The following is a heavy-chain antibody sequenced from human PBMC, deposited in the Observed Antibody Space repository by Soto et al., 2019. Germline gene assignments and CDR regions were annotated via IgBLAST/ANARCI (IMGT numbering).Heavy chain of an antibody. J-gene: IGHJ4*02. D-gene: IGHD3-16*01. V-gene: IGHV4-59*01. Sequence: SETLSLTCTVSGGSISSYYWSWIRQPPGKGLEWIGYIYYSGSTNYNPSLKSRVTISVDTSKNQFSLKLSSVTAADTAVYYCARQGLRGRWLQQYYFDYWGQGTLVTVSS. CDR2: IYYSGST. CDR1: GGSISSYY. CDR3: ARQGLRGRWLQQYYFDY.